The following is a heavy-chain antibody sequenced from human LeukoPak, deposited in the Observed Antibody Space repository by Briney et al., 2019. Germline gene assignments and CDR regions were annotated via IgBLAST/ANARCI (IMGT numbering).Heavy chain of an antibody. J-gene: IGHJ3*02. Sequence: GGSLRLSCAASGFTFSSYAMSWVRQAPGKGLEWVSAISGSGGSTYYADSVKGRFTISRDNSKNTLYLQMNSLRAEDTAVYYCAKEYVRYYYDSSGPLRGNAFDIWGQGTMVTVSS. V-gene: IGHV3-23*01. CDR1: GFTFSSYA. CDR3: AKEYVRYYYDSSGPLRGNAFDI. D-gene: IGHD3-22*01. CDR2: ISGSGGST.